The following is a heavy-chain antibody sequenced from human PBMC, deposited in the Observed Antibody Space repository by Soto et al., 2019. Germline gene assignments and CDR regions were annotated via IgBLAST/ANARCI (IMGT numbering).Heavy chain of an antibody. CDR1: GFTFSSYA. D-gene: IGHD3-22*01. CDR2: ISYDGSNK. Sequence: QPGGSLRLSCAASGFTFSSYAMHWVRQAPGKGLEWVAVISYDGSNKYYADSVKGRFTISRGNSKNTLYLQMNSLRAEDTAVYYCARDSSGYYSLEYYYGMDVWGQGTTVTVSS. CDR3: ARDSSGYYSLEYYYGMDV. J-gene: IGHJ6*02. V-gene: IGHV3-30-3*01.